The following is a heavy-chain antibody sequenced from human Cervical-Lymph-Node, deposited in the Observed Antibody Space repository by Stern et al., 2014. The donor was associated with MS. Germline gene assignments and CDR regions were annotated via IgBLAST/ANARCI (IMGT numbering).Heavy chain of an antibody. CDR1: GYTFTNYN. J-gene: IGHJ6*02. CDR3: ARVRFYGSGIYYALGDGMDV. V-gene: IGHV1-8*01. D-gene: IGHD3-10*01. CDR2: MNPNSGNK. Sequence: QVQLVQSGAEVKKPGASVKVSCKASGYTFTNYNIDWVRQATGQGLEWMGWMNPNSGNKGYAQRFQGRVTMTRDTSTSTAYMELSSLKAEDTAVYYCARVRFYGSGIYYALGDGMDVWGQGTTVTVS.